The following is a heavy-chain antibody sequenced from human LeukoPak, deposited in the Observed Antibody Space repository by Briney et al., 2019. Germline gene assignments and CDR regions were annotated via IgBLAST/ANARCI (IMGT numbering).Heavy chain of an antibody. D-gene: IGHD6-13*01. CDR3: ARGLIAAAGPSPGN. CDR2: ISSSSSYI. Sequence: GSLRLSCAASGFTLSSYSMNWVRQAPGKGLEWVSSISSSSSYIYYADSVKGRFTISRDNAKNSLYPQMNSLRAEDTAVYYCARGLIAAAGPSPGNWGQGTLVTVSS. V-gene: IGHV3-21*01. CDR1: GFTLSSYS. J-gene: IGHJ4*02.